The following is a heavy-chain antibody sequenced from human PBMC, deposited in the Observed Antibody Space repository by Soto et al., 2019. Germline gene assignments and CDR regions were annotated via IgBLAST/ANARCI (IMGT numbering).Heavy chain of an antibody. CDR2: INHSGST. CDR1: GGSFSGYY. J-gene: IGHJ6*02. D-gene: IGHD3-10*01. Sequence: QVQLQQWGAGLLKPSETLSLTCAVYGGSFSGYYWSWIRQPPGKGLEWIGEINHSGSTNYNPSLKSRVTNSGATCKSPCSRKLIRVPAAATALYYGARDRRGGSGSYRPSSESYGMDVWGQGTTVTVSS. CDR3: ARDRRGGSGSYRPSSESYGMDV. V-gene: IGHV4-34*01.